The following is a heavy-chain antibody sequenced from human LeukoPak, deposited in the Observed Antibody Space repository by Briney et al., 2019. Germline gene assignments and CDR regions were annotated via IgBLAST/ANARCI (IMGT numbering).Heavy chain of an antibody. CDR1: GYSFTSYW. Sequence: GESLKISCKGSGYSFTSYWIGWVRQMPGKGLEWMGIIYPGDSDTRYSPSFQGQVTISADKSISTAYLQWSSLKASDTAMYYCARHHRPGFWSGPGMDVWGKGTTVTVSS. D-gene: IGHD3-3*01. J-gene: IGHJ6*04. CDR3: ARHHRPGFWSGPGMDV. V-gene: IGHV5-51*01. CDR2: IYPGDSDT.